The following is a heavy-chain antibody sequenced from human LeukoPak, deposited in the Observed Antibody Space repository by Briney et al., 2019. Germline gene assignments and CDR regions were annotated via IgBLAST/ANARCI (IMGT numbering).Heavy chain of an antibody. V-gene: IGHV1-2*06. Sequence: ASVKVSCRASGYTFTGYYMHWVRQAPGQGLEWMGRINPNSGGTNYAQKFQGRVTMTRDTSISTAYMELSRLRSDDTAVYYCATMAIGSTGIAIDYWGQGTLVTVSS. CDR1: GYTFTGYY. J-gene: IGHJ4*02. D-gene: IGHD6-13*01. CDR2: INPNSGGT. CDR3: ATMAIGSTGIAIDY.